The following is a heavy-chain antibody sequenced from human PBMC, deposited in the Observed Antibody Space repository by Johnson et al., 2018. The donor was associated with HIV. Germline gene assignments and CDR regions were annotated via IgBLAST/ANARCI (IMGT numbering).Heavy chain of an antibody. J-gene: IGHJ3*02. V-gene: IGHV3-53*01. CDR1: GFIVSNSY. Sequence: VQLVESGGGLIQPGGSLRLSCAASGFIVSNSYMSWVRQAPGKGLEWVSVIYSDGTTSFAQSVKGRFSISRDVSKNILYLQMHSLRTEDTAYYYCARDLPGIYDAFDIWGQGTLVTVSS. CDR2: IYSDGTT. CDR3: ARDLPGIYDAFDI. D-gene: IGHD1-26*01.